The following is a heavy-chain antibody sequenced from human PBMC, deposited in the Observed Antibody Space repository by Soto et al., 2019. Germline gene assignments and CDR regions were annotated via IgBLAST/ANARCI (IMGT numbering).Heavy chain of an antibody. CDR1: GFTFSSYA. CDR2: ISYDGSNE. Sequence: GGSLRLSCAASGFTFSSYAMHWVRQAPGTGLEWVAVISYDGSNEYYADSVKGRFTISRDNSKSTLYLQMNSLRVEDTAVYFCARDRGIAARSPNWFDSWGQGTLVTVSS. D-gene: IGHD6-6*01. CDR3: ARDRGIAARSPNWFDS. V-gene: IGHV3-30-3*01. J-gene: IGHJ5*01.